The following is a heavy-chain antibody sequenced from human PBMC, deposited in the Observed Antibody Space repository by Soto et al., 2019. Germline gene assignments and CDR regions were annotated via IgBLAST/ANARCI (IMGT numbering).Heavy chain of an antibody. CDR3: ARDPRGYSGYDLGWNFDY. J-gene: IGHJ4*02. CDR1: GFTFSSYG. D-gene: IGHD5-12*01. Sequence: QVQLVESGGGVVQPGRSLRLSCAASGFTFSSYGMHWVRQAPGKGLEWVAVIWYDGSNKYYADSVKGRFTISRDNSKNTLYLQMNSLRAEDTAVYYCARDPRGYSGYDLGWNFDYWGQGTLVTVSS. CDR2: IWYDGSNK. V-gene: IGHV3-33*01.